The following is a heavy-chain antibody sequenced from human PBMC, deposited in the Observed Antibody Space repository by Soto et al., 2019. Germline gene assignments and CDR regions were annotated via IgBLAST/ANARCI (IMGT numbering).Heavy chain of an antibody. V-gene: IGHV4-31*03. Sequence: SETLSLTCTVSGGSISSGGYYWSWIRQHPGKGLEWIGYIYYSGSTYYNPSLKSRVTISVDTSKNQFSLKLSSVTAADTAVYYCARDLKSSNWFDPWGQGTLVTVSS. CDR2: IYYSGST. J-gene: IGHJ5*02. CDR1: GGSISSGGYY. CDR3: ARDLKSSNWFDP.